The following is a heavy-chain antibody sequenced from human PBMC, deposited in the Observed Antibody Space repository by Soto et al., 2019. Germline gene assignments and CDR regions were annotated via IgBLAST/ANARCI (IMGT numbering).Heavy chain of an antibody. V-gene: IGHV4-39*01. J-gene: IGHJ6*03. Sequence: QLQLQESGPGLVKPSETLSLTCTVSGVSISSSSYYWGWIRQPPGKGLEWIGIIYYSGSTYYNPSLNSRVTISVDMSTKQFSLKLSSVNATDTAVYYCAKLWFGALNYYYYYMYVWCKVTTLTVS. D-gene: IGHD3-10*01. CDR3: AKLWFGALNYYYYYMYV. CDR1: GVSISSSSYY. CDR2: IYYSGST.